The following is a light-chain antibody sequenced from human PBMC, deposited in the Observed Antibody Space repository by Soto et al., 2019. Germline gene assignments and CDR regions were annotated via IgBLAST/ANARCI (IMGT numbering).Light chain of an antibody. CDR1: RSVSNY. J-gene: IGKJ5*01. CDR3: QQRSNWPIT. V-gene: IGKV3-11*01. Sequence: EIVFTQSPATLSLSPVESATLSCMASRSVSNYLAWYQQKPGQAPRLLIYDASSRPTDIPARFSGSGSGTDFTLTISSLEPEDFALYYCQQRSNWPITFGQGTRLEIK. CDR2: DAS.